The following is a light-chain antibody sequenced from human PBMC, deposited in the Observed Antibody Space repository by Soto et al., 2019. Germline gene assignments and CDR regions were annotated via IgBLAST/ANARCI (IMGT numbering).Light chain of an antibody. Sequence: EIQMTQSPSTLSASVGDRFTITCLASQSISHFLAWYQQKPGKVPKLLIYDASNLGSGVPSRFSGSGSGTDFTLTISGLQPDDFTPYYCQQYTSYSRAFGQGTKVDIK. CDR2: DAS. CDR1: QSISHF. V-gene: IGKV1-5*01. CDR3: QQYTSYSRA. J-gene: IGKJ1*01.